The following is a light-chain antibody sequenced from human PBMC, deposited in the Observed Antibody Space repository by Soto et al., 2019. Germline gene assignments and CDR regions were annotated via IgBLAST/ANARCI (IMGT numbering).Light chain of an antibody. J-gene: IGLJ2*01. V-gene: IGLV1-47*02. CDR2: STY. CDR1: SSNIGRNY. CDR3: AAWDDSLSSVV. Sequence: QSVLTQLPSASGTPGQRVTISCSGGSSNIGRNYVYWYQQLPGTAPKLLIYSTYQRPSGVPDRFSGSESGTSASLAISGLRSDDEADYYCAAWDDSLSSVVFGGGTKLTVL.